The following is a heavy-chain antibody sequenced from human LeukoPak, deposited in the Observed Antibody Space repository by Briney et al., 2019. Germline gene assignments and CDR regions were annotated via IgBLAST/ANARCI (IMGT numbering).Heavy chain of an antibody. CDR1: GFTFSNYA. Sequence: PGRSLRLSCAASGFTFSNYAMHWVRQAPGQGLEWVAIISYDGSNKYYADSVKGRFTISRDNSKNTLYLQMNSLRAEDTAVYYCARDDNYGDYNLIYYWGQGTLVTVSS. V-gene: IGHV3-30-3*01. CDR3: ARDDNYGDYNLIYY. J-gene: IGHJ4*02. D-gene: IGHD4-17*01. CDR2: ISYDGSNK.